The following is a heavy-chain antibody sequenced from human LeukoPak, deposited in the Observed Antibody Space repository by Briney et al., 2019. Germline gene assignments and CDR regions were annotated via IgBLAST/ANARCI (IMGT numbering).Heavy chain of an antibody. CDR2: IYYSGST. J-gene: IGHJ4*02. Sequence: PSETLSLTCTVSGGSISSGDYYWSWIRQLPGKGLEWIGYIYYSGSTYYNPSLKSRVTISVDTSKNQFSLKLSSVTAADTAVYYCARVVADFWSGYYRLYYFDYWGQGTLVTVSS. V-gene: IGHV4-30-4*01. CDR1: GGSISSGDYY. CDR3: ARVVADFWSGYYRLYYFDY. D-gene: IGHD3-3*01.